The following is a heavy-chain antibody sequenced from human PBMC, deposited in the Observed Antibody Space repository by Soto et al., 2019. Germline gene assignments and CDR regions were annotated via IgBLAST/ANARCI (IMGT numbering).Heavy chain of an antibody. CDR1: GGSISSGGYY. CDR3: AARTPYYYDVKARGAFDI. D-gene: IGHD3-22*01. CDR2: IYYSGST. J-gene: IGHJ3*02. V-gene: IGHV4-31*03. Sequence: SETLSLTCTVSGGSISSGGYYWSWIRQHPGKGLEWIGYIYYSGSTYYNPSLKSRVTISVDTSKNQFSLKLSSVTAADTAVYYCAARTPYYYDVKARGAFDIWGQGTMVTVSS.